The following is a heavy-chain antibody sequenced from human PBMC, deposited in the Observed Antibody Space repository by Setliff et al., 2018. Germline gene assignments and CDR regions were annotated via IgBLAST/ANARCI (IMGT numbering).Heavy chain of an antibody. J-gene: IGHJ6*02. D-gene: IGHD2-21*01. V-gene: IGHV3-23*01. CDR3: AKPLGGDYYYYGMDV. CDR1: GFAFNTYA. Sequence: GGSLRLSCAASGFAFNTYAMTWVRQAPGKGLEWVSSISDAGDTTFYADSVKGRFTISRDNSKNTLYLQMSSLRAEDTAVYYCAKPLGGDYYYYGMDVWGQGTTVTVSS. CDR2: ISDAGDTT.